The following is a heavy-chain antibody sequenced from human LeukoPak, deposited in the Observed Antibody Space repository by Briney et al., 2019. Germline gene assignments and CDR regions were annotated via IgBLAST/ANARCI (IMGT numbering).Heavy chain of an antibody. CDR1: GFTFSSYS. J-gene: IGHJ4*02. CDR2: IKQDGSEK. Sequence: GGSLRLSCAASGFTFSSYSMNWVRQAPGKGLEWVANIKQDGSEKNYVDSVKGRFTVSRDNAKNSLYLQMNSLRAEDTAVYYCARDQSVYDYIDYWGQGTLVTVSS. D-gene: IGHD5/OR15-5a*01. V-gene: IGHV3-7*03. CDR3: ARDQSVYDYIDY.